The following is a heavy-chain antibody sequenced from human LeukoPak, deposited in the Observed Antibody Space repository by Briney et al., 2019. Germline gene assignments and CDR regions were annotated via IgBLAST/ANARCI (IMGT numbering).Heavy chain of an antibody. CDR1: GDTFSSYA. V-gene: IGHV1-69*13. Sequence: SVKVSCKASGDTFSSYAISWVRQAPGQGLEWMGGSIPIFGTANYAQKFQGRVTITADESTSTAYMELSSLRSEDTAVYYCAREGQYSTPLDYWGQGTLVTVSS. CDR3: AREGQYSTPLDY. CDR2: SIPIFGTA. D-gene: IGHD5-18*01. J-gene: IGHJ4*02.